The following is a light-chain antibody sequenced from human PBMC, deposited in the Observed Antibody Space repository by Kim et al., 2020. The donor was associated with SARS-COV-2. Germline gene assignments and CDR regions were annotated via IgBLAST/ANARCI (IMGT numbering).Light chain of an antibody. V-gene: IGLV4-69*01. CDR3: QTWGTSTGV. CDR1: SGHNVYA. CDR2: VDTDGSR. J-gene: IGLJ3*02. Sequence: SVTLTCTRISGHNVYAIAWHQQQPEKGPRYFMMVDTDGSRTKPAGIPERFSGSSSGAARYLTISGPQSKDEADYYCQTWGTSTGVFGGGTQLTVL.